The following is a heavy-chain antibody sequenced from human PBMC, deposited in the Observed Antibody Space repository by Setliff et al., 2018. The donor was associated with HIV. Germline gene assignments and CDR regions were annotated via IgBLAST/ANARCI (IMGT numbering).Heavy chain of an antibody. V-gene: IGHV4-31*03. Sequence: PSETLSLTCTVSGGSISSGGYYWSWIRQPPGKGLEWIGNMYYSGNTYYNPSLKSRVIISVDTSKNEFSLKVTSVTAADTAVYFCARARYYYDPDNTGSSGEYFDYWGQGALVTVSS. CDR1: GGSISSGGYY. CDR2: MYYSGNT. D-gene: IGHD3-22*01. CDR3: ARARYYYDPDNTGSSGEYFDY. J-gene: IGHJ4*02.